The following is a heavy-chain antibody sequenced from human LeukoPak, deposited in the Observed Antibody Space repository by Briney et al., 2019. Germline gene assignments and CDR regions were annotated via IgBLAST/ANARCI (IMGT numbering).Heavy chain of an antibody. D-gene: IGHD1-26*01. Sequence: SGTLSLTCAVSGGSISSSNWWSWVRQPPGKGLEWIGEIYHSGSTNYNPSLKSRVTISVDTSKNQFSLKLSSVTAADTAVYYCARERVGALSDSWGQGTLVTVSS. V-gene: IGHV4-4*02. J-gene: IGHJ4*02. CDR3: ARERVGALSDS. CDR1: GGSISSSNW. CDR2: IYHSGST.